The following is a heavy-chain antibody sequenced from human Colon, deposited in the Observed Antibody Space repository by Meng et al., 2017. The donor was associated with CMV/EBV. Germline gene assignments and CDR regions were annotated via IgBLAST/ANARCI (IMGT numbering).Heavy chain of an antibody. CDR2: VSWNGDTR. V-gene: IGHV3-9*01. Sequence: GGSLRLSCTASGFTFDGYAMHWVRQAPGKGLEWVSGVSWNGDTRGYADSVKGRFTMSRDNAKNSLYLLMNGLRAEDTALYYCAKDVVTGDGADAFDVWGQGTMVTVSS. CDR1: GFTFDGYA. D-gene: IGHD7-27*01. CDR3: AKDVVTGDGADAFDV. J-gene: IGHJ3*01.